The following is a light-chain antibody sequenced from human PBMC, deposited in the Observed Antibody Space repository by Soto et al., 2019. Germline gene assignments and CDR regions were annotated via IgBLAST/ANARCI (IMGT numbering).Light chain of an antibody. J-gene: IGKJ4*01. V-gene: IGKV1-39*01. CDR2: AAS. Sequence: DIQMTQSPSSLSASVGDRVTITCRASQSISSYLNWYQQKPGKAPNLLIYAASSLQSGVPSGFSGSGSGTDFTLTISSLQPEDFATYYCQQSYSALLTFGGGTKVDIK. CDR3: QQSYSALLT. CDR1: QSISSY.